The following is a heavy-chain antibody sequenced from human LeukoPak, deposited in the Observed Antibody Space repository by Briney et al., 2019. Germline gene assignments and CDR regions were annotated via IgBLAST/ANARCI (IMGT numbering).Heavy chain of an antibody. V-gene: IGHV1-3*03. Sequence: ASVKVSCKASGYTFTSYAMHWVRQAPGQRLEWMGWINAGNGNTKYSQEFQGRVTITRDTSASTAYMELSSLRSEDMAVYYCARGYYYDSSGYDFWGQGTLVTVSS. D-gene: IGHD3-22*01. CDR2: INAGNGNT. CDR1: GYTFTSYA. J-gene: IGHJ4*02. CDR3: ARGYYYDSSGYDF.